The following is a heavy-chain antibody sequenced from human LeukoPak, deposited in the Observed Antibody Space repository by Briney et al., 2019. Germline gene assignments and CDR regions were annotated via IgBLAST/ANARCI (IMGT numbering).Heavy chain of an antibody. Sequence: ASVKVSCKASGGTFSSYAISWVRQAPGQGLEWMGWINPNSGGTNYAQKFQGRVTMTRDTSISTAYMELSRLRSDDTAVYYCARTPRRTGYYFDYWGQGTLVTVSS. CDR1: GGTFSSYA. J-gene: IGHJ4*02. CDR3: ARTPRRTGYYFDY. V-gene: IGHV1-2*02. CDR2: INPNSGGT. D-gene: IGHD7-27*01.